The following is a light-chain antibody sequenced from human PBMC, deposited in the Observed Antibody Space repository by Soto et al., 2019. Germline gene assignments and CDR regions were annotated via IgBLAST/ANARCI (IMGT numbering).Light chain of an antibody. CDR3: QQRSNWPQT. V-gene: IGKV1-5*01. CDR2: HAS. Sequence: DIQLTQSPSTLPASVGDRVTITCRASQSISNWLAWYHQKPGTAPKLLIYHASTLESGVPSRFSGSGSGTEFTLTISSLEPEDFAVYYCQQRSNWPQTFGQGTKVDI. J-gene: IGKJ1*01. CDR1: QSISNW.